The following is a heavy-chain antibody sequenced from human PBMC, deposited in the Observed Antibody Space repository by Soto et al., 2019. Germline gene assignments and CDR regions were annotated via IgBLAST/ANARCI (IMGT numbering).Heavy chain of an antibody. Sequence: ASVKVSCKASGYTFTGYYMHWVRQAPGQGLEWMGWINPNSGGTNYAQKFQGWVTMTRDTSISTAYMELSRLRSDDTAVYYCARELGAAAGLEGYYFDYWGQGTLVTVSS. CDR2: INPNSGGT. CDR3: ARELGAAAGLEGYYFDY. V-gene: IGHV1-2*04. J-gene: IGHJ4*02. CDR1: GYTFTGYY. D-gene: IGHD6-13*01.